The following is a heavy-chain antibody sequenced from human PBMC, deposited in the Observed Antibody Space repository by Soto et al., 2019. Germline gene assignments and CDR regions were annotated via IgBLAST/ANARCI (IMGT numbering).Heavy chain of an antibody. J-gene: IGHJ4*02. CDR3: ARDLCSGGTCYSAY. Sequence: LRLSCAASGFTFSSYAMHWVRQAPGKGLEWAAVISYDGRSTYYADSVKGRFTVSRDNSKNTVWLEMNSLRGEDTAIYYCARDLCSGGTCYSAYWGQGTLVTVSS. CDR1: GFTFSSYA. D-gene: IGHD2-15*01. CDR2: ISYDGRST. V-gene: IGHV3-30*04.